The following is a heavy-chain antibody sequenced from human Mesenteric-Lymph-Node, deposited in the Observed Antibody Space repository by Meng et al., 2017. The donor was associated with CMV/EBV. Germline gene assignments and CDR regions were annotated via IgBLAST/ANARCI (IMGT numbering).Heavy chain of an antibody. J-gene: IGHJ6*02. Sequence: GESLKISCAASGFTVSSNYMSWVRQAPGKGLEWVANIKQDGSEKYYVDSVKGRFTISRDNAKNSLYLQMNSLRAEDTAVYYCARDRKFHQLRYYYYGMDVWGQGTTVTVSS. CDR2: IKQDGSEK. D-gene: IGHD2-2*01. CDR3: ARDRKFHQLRYYYYGMDV. CDR1: GFTVSSNY. V-gene: IGHV3-7*01.